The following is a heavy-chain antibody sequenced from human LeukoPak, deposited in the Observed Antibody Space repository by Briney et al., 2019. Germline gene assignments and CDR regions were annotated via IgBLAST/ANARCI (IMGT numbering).Heavy chain of an antibody. CDR1: GFTFAHYG. Sequence: GRSLRLSCAASGFTFAHYGVQWVRQAPGKGLEWVAAIAFDGRRKFYTNSVKGRFTISRDNSNNILFLQMSDLRTEDTALYYCARSTSGWKLDYWGQGTLVTVSS. CDR3: ARSTSGWKLDY. D-gene: IGHD6-19*01. V-gene: IGHV3-30*03. CDR2: IAFDGRRK. J-gene: IGHJ4*02.